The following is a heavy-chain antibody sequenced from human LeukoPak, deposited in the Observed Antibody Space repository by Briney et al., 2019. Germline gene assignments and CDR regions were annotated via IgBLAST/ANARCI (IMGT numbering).Heavy chain of an antibody. J-gene: IGHJ3*02. D-gene: IGHD6-19*01. V-gene: IGHV3-7*01. CDR1: GFTFSRYW. Sequence: GGSLRLSCAASGFTFSRYWMNWVRQAPGKGLEWLANIKQDGSEKYYVDSVKGRFTISRDNAQNLVYLQLNSLSSDDTAVYYRAGGAGWTSDMWGQGTLVIDSS. CDR3: AGGAGWTSDM. CDR2: IKQDGSEK.